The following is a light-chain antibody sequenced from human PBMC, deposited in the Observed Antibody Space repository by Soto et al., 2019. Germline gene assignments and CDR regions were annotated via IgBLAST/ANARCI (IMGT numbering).Light chain of an antibody. J-gene: IGKJ1*01. Sequence: ETVMTQSPGTLSVSLGERATLSCRASQSVSIHLAWYQQKPGQAPRLLIYDTSTRATGIPARFSGSGSGTEFTLTISSLQSEDFAVYYCQQYNNWPPWTFGQGTKMDI. CDR2: DTS. CDR3: QQYNNWPPWT. V-gene: IGKV3-15*01. CDR1: QSVSIH.